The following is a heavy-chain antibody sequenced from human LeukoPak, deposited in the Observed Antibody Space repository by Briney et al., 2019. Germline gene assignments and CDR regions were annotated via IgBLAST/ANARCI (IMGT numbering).Heavy chain of an antibody. Sequence: GGPLRLSCAASGFTVSSNYMSWVRQAPGKGPERVSVIYSGGSTYYADSVKGRFTISRDNSKNTLYLQMNSLRAEDTAVYYCARRPYYYYYYMDVWGKGATVTVSS. CDR2: IYSGGST. J-gene: IGHJ6*03. CDR3: ARRPYYYYYYMDV. D-gene: IGHD6-6*01. CDR1: GFTVSSNY. V-gene: IGHV3-53*01.